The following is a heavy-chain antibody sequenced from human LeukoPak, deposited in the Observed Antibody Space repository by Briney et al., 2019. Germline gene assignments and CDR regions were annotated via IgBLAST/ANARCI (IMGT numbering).Heavy chain of an antibody. Sequence: ASVRVSCKASGYTFTNYDINWVRQAPGQGLEWMGWMSLNSGNTGYAQKFQGRVTMTRITSIGTAYMELRSLRSEDTAVYYCARVVVAHDYWGQGTLVTVSS. V-gene: IGHV1-8*01. D-gene: IGHD2-15*01. CDR1: GYTFTNYD. CDR2: MSLNSGNT. CDR3: ARVVVAHDY. J-gene: IGHJ4*02.